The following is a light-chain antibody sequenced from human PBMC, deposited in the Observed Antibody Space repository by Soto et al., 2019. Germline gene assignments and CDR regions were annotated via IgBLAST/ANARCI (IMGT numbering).Light chain of an antibody. Sequence: QSALTQPPSVSGSPGQSVTISCTGPRSDVGTYDLVSWYQQPPGTAPKLLIYQVSNRPSGVPDRFSGSKSGNTAFLTISGLQAEDEADYYCSLKTSSATWVFGGGTKLTVL. CDR3: SLKTSSATWV. CDR2: QVS. V-gene: IGLV2-18*01. J-gene: IGLJ3*02. CDR1: RSDVGTYDL.